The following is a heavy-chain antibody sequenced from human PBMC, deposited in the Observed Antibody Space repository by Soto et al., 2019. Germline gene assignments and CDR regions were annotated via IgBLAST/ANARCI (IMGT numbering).Heavy chain of an antibody. CDR1: SASIISSDC. Sequence: SDTLSLTFAGSSASIISSDCLNCLQEPPGKGLEWIVEISHGGTTIYNPSLRGRVTISVDVSKNHFSLNLTSVTAADTAVYYCARDFKAPNDAWAFDYWGQGTLVTVSS. V-gene: IGHV4-4*02. J-gene: IGHJ4*02. CDR3: ARDFKAPNDAWAFDY. CDR2: ISHGGTT. D-gene: IGHD3-16*01.